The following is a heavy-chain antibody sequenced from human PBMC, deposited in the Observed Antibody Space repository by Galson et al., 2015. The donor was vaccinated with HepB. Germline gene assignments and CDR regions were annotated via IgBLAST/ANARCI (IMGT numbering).Heavy chain of an antibody. Sequence: SVKVSCKASGFTFTSSAVQWVRQARGQRLEWIGWIVVGSGNTNYAQKFQERVTITRDMSTSTAYMELSSLRSEDTAVYYCAAAKLVIMMDYYYGMDVWGQGTTVTVSS. CDR2: IVVGSGNT. CDR3: AAAKLVIMMDYYYGMDV. D-gene: IGHD3-9*01. V-gene: IGHV1-58*01. J-gene: IGHJ6*02. CDR1: GFTFTSSA.